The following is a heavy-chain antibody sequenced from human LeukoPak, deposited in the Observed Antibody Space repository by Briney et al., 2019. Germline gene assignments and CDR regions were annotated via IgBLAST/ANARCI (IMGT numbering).Heavy chain of an antibody. J-gene: IGHJ5*02. D-gene: IGHD4-17*01. CDR2: ISDSGST. CDR3: ARVEYGDYGWFDP. CDR1: GDSISTYY. V-gene: IGHV4-59*01. Sequence: SETLSLTCTVSGDSISTYYWTWIRQPPGKGLEWIGYISDSGSTNYNPSLKSRVTISLDTSRNQFSLKLISLTAADTAAYYCARVEYGDYGWFDPWGQGTLVTVSS.